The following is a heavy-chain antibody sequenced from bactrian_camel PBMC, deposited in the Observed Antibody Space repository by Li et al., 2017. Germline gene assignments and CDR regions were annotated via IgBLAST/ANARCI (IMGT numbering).Heavy chain of an antibody. CDR3: AAAWVPGGWDWRRPESYDY. D-gene: IGHD5*01. J-gene: IGHJ4*01. V-gene: IGHV3-2*01. CDR1: GFTFSSYY. CDR2: INGDGSST. Sequence: HVQLVESGGALVQPGGSLRLSCVASGFTFSSYYINWVRQAPGQGLEWLARINGDGSSTSYLESTKGRFTVSRDGAKNMMYLHMDSLKPGDSGFYYCAAAWVPGGWDWRRPESYDYWGQGTQVTVS.